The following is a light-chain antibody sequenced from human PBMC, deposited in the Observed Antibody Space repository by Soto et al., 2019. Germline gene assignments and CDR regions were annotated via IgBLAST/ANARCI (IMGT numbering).Light chain of an antibody. CDR3: SSYKAANTLVI. CDR1: SSDLGGSNY. V-gene: IGLV2-14*03. CDR2: DVS. J-gene: IGLJ2*01. Sequence: QSVLTQPASVSGSPGQSITISCTGPSSDLGGSNYVSWYQQHPGKAPKLIIYDVSNRPSGVSSRFSGSESGNTASLTISGLQAEDEGDYYCSSYKAANTLVIFGGGTKVTVL.